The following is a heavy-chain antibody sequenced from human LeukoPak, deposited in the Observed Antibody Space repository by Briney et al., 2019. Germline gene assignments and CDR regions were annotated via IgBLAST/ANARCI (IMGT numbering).Heavy chain of an antibody. V-gene: IGHV3-74*01. Sequence: PGGSLRLSCEASGDTFSDYWMHWVRQVPGKGLVWVARINTDGSSTSYADVVKGRFTISRDNAKNSLYLQMNSLRAEDTAVYYCARVLRSGGSADPWGQGTLVTVSS. CDR3: ARVLRSGGSADP. J-gene: IGHJ5*02. CDR2: INTDGSST. D-gene: IGHD2-15*01. CDR1: GDTFSDYW.